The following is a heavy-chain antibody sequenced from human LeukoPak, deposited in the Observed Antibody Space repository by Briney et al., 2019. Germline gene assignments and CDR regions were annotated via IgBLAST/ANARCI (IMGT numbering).Heavy chain of an antibody. V-gene: IGHV3-21*01. Sequence: GGSLRLSCAASGFTFSSYSMNWVRQAPGKGLEWVSSISSSSSYIYYADSVKGRFTISRDNAKNSLYLQMNSLRAEDTAVYYCARDLNTRMSRIDYWGQGTLVTVSS. CDR3: ARDLNTRMSRIDY. D-gene: IGHD5/OR15-5a*01. J-gene: IGHJ4*02. CDR2: ISSSSSYI. CDR1: GFTFSSYS.